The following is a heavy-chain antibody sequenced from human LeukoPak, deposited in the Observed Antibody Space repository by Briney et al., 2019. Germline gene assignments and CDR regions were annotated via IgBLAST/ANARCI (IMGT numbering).Heavy chain of an antibody. Sequence: GSLRLSCAASGFSFSNYAMSWVRQAPGMGLEWVSGISGSGGSTYYADSVKGRFTISRDNSKNTLYLQMNSLRAEDTAVYYCAKDVSSWYNYWGQGTLVTVSS. CDR3: AKDVSSWYNY. CDR1: GFSFSNYA. V-gene: IGHV3-23*01. CDR2: ISGSGGST. J-gene: IGHJ4*02. D-gene: IGHD6-13*01.